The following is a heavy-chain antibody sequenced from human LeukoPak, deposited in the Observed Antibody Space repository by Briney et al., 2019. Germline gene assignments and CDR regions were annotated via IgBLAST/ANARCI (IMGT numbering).Heavy chain of an antibody. V-gene: IGHV3-30*02. CDR3: AKERQLEPFDC. CDR1: GFTFSNYG. CDR2: VQNDGSDK. Sequence: GGSLRLSCAASGFTFSNYGMHWVRQTPGKGLEWVAFVQNDGSDKFFADSVKGRFTVSRDNSKNTLYLQMNSLRADDTVVYYCAKERQLEPFDCWGQGTLVTVSS. J-gene: IGHJ4*02. D-gene: IGHD1-1*01.